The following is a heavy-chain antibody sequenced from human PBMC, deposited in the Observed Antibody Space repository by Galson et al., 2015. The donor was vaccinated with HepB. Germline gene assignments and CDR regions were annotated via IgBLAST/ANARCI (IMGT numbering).Heavy chain of an antibody. Sequence: CAISGDSVSSNSAAWNWIRQSPSRGLEWLGRTYYRSKWYNDYAVSVKSRITINPDTSRNQFSLQLNSVTPEDTAVYYCARVPSSSWYPSGMDVLGQGTTVTVSS. CDR3: ARVPSSSWYPSGMDV. CDR1: GDSVSSNSAA. V-gene: IGHV6-1*01. J-gene: IGHJ6*02. D-gene: IGHD6-13*01. CDR2: TYYRSKWYN.